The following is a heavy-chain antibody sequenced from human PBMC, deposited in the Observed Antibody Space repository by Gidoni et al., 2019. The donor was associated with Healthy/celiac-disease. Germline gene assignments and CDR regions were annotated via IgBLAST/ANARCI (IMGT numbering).Heavy chain of an antibody. V-gene: IGHV4-39*01. D-gene: IGHD5-12*01. CDR3: ARHNGLSWLPTLVGPEKNDAFDI. CDR1: GGSISSSSYY. J-gene: IGHJ3*02. Sequence: QLQLQESGPGLVKPSETLSLTCTVSGGSISSSSYYWGWIPQPPGKGLEWIGSIYYSGSTYYNPSLKSRVTISVDTSKNQFSLKLSSVTAADTAVYYCARHNGLSWLPTLVGPEKNDAFDIWGQGTMVTVSS. CDR2: IYYSGST.